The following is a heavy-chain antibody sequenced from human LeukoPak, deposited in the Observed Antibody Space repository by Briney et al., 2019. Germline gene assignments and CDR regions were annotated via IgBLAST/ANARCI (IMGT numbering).Heavy chain of an antibody. CDR2: MNPNSGNT. V-gene: IGHV1-8*01. CDR1: GYTFTSYD. Sequence: ASVKVSCKASGYTFTSYDINWVRQATGQGLEWMGWMNPNSGNTGYAQKFQGRVTMTRNTSISTAYMELSSLRSEDTAVYYCARGRWVSSYLWFGEFPPDYWGQGTLVTVSS. CDR3: ARGRWVSSYLWFGEFPPDY. J-gene: IGHJ4*02. D-gene: IGHD3-10*01.